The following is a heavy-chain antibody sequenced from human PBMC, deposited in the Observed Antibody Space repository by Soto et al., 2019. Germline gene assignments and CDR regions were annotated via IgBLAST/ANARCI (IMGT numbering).Heavy chain of an antibody. CDR3: ARGGRYPKPSNYYGMDV. CDR1: GGTFSTYS. CDR2: SLPIFDTT. D-gene: IGHD1-20*01. Sequence: ASVKVSCKASGGTFSTYSISWVRQAPGQGLEWMGGSLPIFDTTHYAQNFQGRVTITADESTSTAYLELSSLRSDDTAVYYCARGGRYPKPSNYYGMDVWGQGTTVTVSS. J-gene: IGHJ6*02. V-gene: IGHV1-69*13.